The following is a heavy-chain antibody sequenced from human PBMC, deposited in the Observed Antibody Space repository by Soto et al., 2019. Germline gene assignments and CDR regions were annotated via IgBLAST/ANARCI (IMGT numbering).Heavy chain of an antibody. CDR1: GGSFSGYY. V-gene: IGHV4-34*01. D-gene: IGHD3-9*01. CDR3: ARFPPEGRRYFDWLRVPRQIDY. CDR2: INHSGST. Sequence: KTSETLSLTCAVYGGSFSGYYWSWIRQPPGKGLEWIGEINHSGSTNYNPSLKSRVTISVDTSKNQFSLKLSSVTAADTAVYYCARFPPEGRRYFDWLRVPRQIDYWGQGTLVTVSS. J-gene: IGHJ4*02.